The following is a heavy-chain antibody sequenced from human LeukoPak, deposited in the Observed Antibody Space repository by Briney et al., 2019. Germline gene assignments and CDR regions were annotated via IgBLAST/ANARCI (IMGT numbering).Heavy chain of an antibody. CDR1: GYRFTSYW. CDR3: ARWNEYCTNGVCYPPHYNFDY. CDR2: IYPGDSDT. D-gene: IGHD2-8*01. V-gene: IGHV5-51*01. Sequence: GESLKISCKGSGYRFTSYWIGWVRQMPGKGLEWMGIIYPGDSDTRYSPSFQGQVTISADKSISTAYLQWSSLKASDTAMYYCARWNEYCTNGVCYPPHYNFDYWGQGTLVTVSS. J-gene: IGHJ4*02.